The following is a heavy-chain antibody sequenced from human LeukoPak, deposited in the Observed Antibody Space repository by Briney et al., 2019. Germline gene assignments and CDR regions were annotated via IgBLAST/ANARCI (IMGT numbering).Heavy chain of an antibody. D-gene: IGHD4-11*01. Sequence: ASVKVSCKASGYTFTSYGISWVRQAPGQGLEWMGWISAYNGNTNYAQKPQGRVTMTTDTSTSTAYMELRSLRSDDTAVYYCAREVDYSNGPPFDYWGQGTLVTVSS. J-gene: IGHJ4*02. CDR1: GYTFTSYG. CDR3: AREVDYSNGPPFDY. CDR2: ISAYNGNT. V-gene: IGHV1-18*01.